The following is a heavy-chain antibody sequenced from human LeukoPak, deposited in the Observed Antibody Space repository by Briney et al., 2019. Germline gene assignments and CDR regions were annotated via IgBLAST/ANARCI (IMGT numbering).Heavy chain of an antibody. J-gene: IGHJ5*02. Sequence: TGGSLRLSCAGSGFTFSSYAMSWVRQAPGKGLEWVSAISGSGGSTYYADSVKGRFTISRDNSKNTLYLQMNSLRAEDTAVYYCAKDLYGYVSNWFDPWGQGTLVTVSS. CDR3: AKDLYGYVSNWFDP. V-gene: IGHV3-23*01. CDR1: GFTFSSYA. D-gene: IGHD5-12*01. CDR2: ISGSGGST.